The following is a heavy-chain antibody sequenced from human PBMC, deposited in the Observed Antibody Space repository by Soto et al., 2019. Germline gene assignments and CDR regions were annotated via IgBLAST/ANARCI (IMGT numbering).Heavy chain of an antibody. J-gene: IGHJ3*02. D-gene: IGHD1-26*01. CDR1: GYTFTSYG. CDR2: ISAYNGNT. V-gene: IGHV1-18*01. CDR3: ARVGVNSGSLEGAFDI. Sequence: ASVKVSCKASGYTFTSYGISWVRQAPGQGLEWMGWISAYNGNTNYAQKLQGRVTMTADTSTSTAYMELRSLRSDDTAVYYCARVGVNSGSLEGAFDIWGQGTMVTVPS.